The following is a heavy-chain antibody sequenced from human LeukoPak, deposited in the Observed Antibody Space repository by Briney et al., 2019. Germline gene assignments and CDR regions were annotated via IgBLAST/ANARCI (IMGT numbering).Heavy chain of an antibody. CDR1: GFTFSSYW. CDR2: IKQDGSEK. Sequence: GGSLRLSCAASGFTFSSYWMSSVRQAPGKGLEWVANIKQDGSEKYYVDSVKGRFTISRDNAKNSLYLPMNSLRAEDTAVYYYARLNGGLDYWGQGTLVTVSS. J-gene: IGHJ4*02. CDR3: ARLNGGLDY. V-gene: IGHV3-7*01.